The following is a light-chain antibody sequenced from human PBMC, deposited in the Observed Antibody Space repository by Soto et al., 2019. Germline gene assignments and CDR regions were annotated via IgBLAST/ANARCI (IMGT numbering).Light chain of an antibody. CDR3: QQSYTTPRT. V-gene: IGKV1-39*01. J-gene: IGKJ4*01. CDR2: AAS. CDR1: QTVSIY. Sequence: DIPLTQSPSSLSASVGDRVTIACRASQTVSIYFNWYQQKSGKSPRLLIYAASNLESGVPSRFSGSGSGTNFTLTISSLRPEDVATYFCQQSYTTPRTFGGGTKVEIK.